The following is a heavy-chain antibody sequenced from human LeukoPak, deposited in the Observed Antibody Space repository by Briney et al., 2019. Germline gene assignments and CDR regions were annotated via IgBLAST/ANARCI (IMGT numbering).Heavy chain of an antibody. CDR2: ITGDGGST. CDR3: TKDNSEYYYDSSGYYPDY. CDR1: GFTFYDYA. V-gene: IGHV3-43*02. J-gene: IGHJ4*02. Sequence: GGSLRLSCAASGFTFYDYAMHWVRQAPGKGLEWVSLITGDGGSTYYADSVKGRFIISRDNSKNSLYLQMNSLRTEDTAFYYCTKDNSEYYYDSSGYYPDYWGQGTLVTVSS. D-gene: IGHD3-22*01.